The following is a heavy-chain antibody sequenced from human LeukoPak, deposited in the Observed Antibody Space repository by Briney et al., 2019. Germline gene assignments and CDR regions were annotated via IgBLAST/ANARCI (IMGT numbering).Heavy chain of an antibody. CDR3: LVVPAAMSYYYYGMDV. V-gene: IGHV1-24*01. CDR2: FDPEDGET. CDR1: GYTLTELS. D-gene: IGHD2-2*01. Sequence: ASVKVSCKVSGYTLTELSMHWVRQAPGKGLEWMGGFDPEDGETIYAQKFQGRVTMTEDTSTDTAYIELSSLRSEDTAVYYCLVVPAAMSYYYYGMDVWGQGTTVTVSS. J-gene: IGHJ6*02.